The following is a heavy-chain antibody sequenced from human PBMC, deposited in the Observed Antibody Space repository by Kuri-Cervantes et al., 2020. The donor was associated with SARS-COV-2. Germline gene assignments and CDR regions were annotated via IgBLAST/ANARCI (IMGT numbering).Heavy chain of an antibody. J-gene: IGHJ6*01. CDR1: GGSFSGYY. CDR3: ARGRGAARPDWYYYYGMDV. D-gene: IGHD6-6*01. V-gene: IGHV4-34*01. Sequence: SETLSLTCAVYGGSFSGYYWSWIRQPPGKGLEWIGEINHSGSTNYNPSLKSRVTISVDTSKNQFSLKLSSVTAADTAVYYCARGRGAARPDWYYYYGMDVWGQGTTVT. CDR2: INHSGST.